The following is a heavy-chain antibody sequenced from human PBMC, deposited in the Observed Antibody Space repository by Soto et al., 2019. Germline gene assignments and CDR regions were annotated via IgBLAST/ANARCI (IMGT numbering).Heavy chain of an antibody. D-gene: IGHD3-3*01. CDR1: GGSISSYY. Sequence: SETLSLTCTVSGGSISSYYWSWIRQPPGKGLEWIGYIYYSGSTNYNPSLKSRVTISVDTSKNQFSLKLSSVTAAGTAVYYCASLVEGSHYNYYMDVWGKGTTVTVSS. CDR2: IYYSGST. J-gene: IGHJ6*03. CDR3: ASLVEGSHYNYYMDV. V-gene: IGHV4-59*08.